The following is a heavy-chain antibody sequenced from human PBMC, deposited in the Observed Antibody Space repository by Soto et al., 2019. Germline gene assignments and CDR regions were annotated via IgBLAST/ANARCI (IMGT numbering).Heavy chain of an antibody. CDR1: GFTFSTYS. Sequence: EVQLVESGGGLVKPGGSLRLSCAASGFTFSTYSMNWVRQAPGKGLEWVSSISSSSDYIYYADSVKGRFTISRDNAKNSRYLQMSSRSDEDTAVYYCASGGTTGTTATNWFDPGGQGTLVTVSS. CDR3: ASGGTTGTTATNWFDP. D-gene: IGHD1-1*01. V-gene: IGHV3-21*01. J-gene: IGHJ5*02. CDR2: ISSSSDYI.